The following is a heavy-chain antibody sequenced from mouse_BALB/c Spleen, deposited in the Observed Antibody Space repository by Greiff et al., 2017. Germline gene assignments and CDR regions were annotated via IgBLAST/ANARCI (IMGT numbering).Heavy chain of an antibody. CDR2: ISDGGSYT. D-gene: IGHD1-1*01. V-gene: IGHV5-4*02. CDR3: ASTYYYEGDYYAMDY. J-gene: IGHJ4*01. CDR1: GFTFSDYY. Sequence: EVNVVESGGGLVKPGGSLKLSCAASGFTFSDYYMYWVRQTPEKRLEWVATISDGGSYTYYPDSVKGRFTISRDNAKNNLYLQMSSLKSEDTAMYYCASTYYYEGDYYAMDYWGQGTSVTVSS.